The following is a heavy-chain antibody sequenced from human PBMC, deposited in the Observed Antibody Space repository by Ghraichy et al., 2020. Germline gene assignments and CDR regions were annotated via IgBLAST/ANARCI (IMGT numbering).Heavy chain of an antibody. CDR1: GGTFSSYA. J-gene: IGHJ6*02. CDR3: ARDAGENYDFWSGYRYYYGMDV. CDR2: IIPIFGTA. V-gene: IGHV1-69*13. D-gene: IGHD3-3*01. Sequence: SVKVSCKASGGTFSSYAISWVRQAPGQGLEWMGGIIPIFGTANYAQKFQGRVTITADESTSTAYMELSSLRSEDTAVYYCARDAGENYDFWSGYRYYYGMDVWGQGTTVTVSS.